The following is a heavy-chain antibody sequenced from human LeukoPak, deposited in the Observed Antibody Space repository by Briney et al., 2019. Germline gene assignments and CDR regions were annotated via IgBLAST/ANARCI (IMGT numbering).Heavy chain of an antibody. D-gene: IGHD5-18*01. J-gene: IGHJ4*02. CDR3: ARGVDYSYGSVGFDY. CDR2: ISSSSSYI. CDR1: GFTFSSYS. Sequence: GGSLRLSCAASGFTFSSYSMNWVRQAPGKGLEWVSSISSSSSYIYYADSVKGRFTISRDNAKNSLYLQMNSLRAEDTAVYYCARGVDYSYGSVGFDYWGQGTLVTVSS. V-gene: IGHV3-21*01.